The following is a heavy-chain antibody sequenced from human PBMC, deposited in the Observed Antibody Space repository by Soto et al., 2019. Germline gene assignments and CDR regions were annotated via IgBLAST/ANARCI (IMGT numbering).Heavy chain of an antibody. D-gene: IGHD1-26*01. CDR1: GFTFSRYG. CDR2: IWYDGNNK. J-gene: IGHJ6*02. V-gene: IGHV3-33*01. CDR3: ARDGRVEGYGMDV. Sequence: VQLVESGGGVVQPGRSLRLSCEVSGFTFSRYGMHWVRQAPGKGLEWVAIIWYDGNNKYYGDSVKGRFTISRDTSKNTLYLQMNTLRAEDKAIYYCARDGRVEGYGMDVWGQGTTVTVSS.